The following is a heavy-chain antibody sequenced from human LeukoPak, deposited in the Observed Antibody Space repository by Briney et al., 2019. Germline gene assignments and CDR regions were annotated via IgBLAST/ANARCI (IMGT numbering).Heavy chain of an antibody. CDR1: GYTFTGYY. V-gene: IGHV1-2*02. Sequence: ASVKVSCKASGYTFTGYYMHWVRQAPGQGLEWMGWINPNSGGANYALKFQGRVTMTRDTSISTAYMELTRLRSDDTAVYYCARGHRWFHPPHGYYYYMDVWGKGTTVTVSS. D-gene: IGHD3-10*01. CDR2: INPNSGGA. J-gene: IGHJ6*03. CDR3: ARGHRWFHPPHGYYYYMDV.